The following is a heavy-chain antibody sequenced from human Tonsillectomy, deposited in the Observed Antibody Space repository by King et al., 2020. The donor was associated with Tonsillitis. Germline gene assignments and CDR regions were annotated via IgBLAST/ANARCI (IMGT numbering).Heavy chain of an antibody. D-gene: IGHD2-15*01. CDR3: ARRGEHCSGGGCYYDAFDI. CDR1: GFSFTNYW. CDR2: VYPSDSDI. V-gene: IGHV5-51*01. J-gene: IGHJ3*02. Sequence: VQLVESGAEVKKPGQSLKISCKTSGFSFTNYWIGWVRQMPGKGLEWMGIVYPSDSDIRYSPSFQGQVTISADKSINTAYPQWSSLKASDTAMYYCARRGEHCSGGGCYYDAFDIWGQGTMVTVSS.